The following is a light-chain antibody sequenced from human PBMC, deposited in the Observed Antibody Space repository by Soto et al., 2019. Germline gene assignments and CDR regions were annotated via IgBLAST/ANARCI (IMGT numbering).Light chain of an antibody. CDR3: HQYNSYSWT. CDR2: KAA. J-gene: IGKJ1*01. Sequence: DIQMTQSPSTLSASVGDRVTITCRASQSISSWLAWYQQKPGKAPKLLIYKAASLESGVPSRFSGRGSGTEFTLTISSLQPGDFATYYCHQYNSYSWTFGQGTKVEIK. CDR1: QSISSW. V-gene: IGKV1-5*03.